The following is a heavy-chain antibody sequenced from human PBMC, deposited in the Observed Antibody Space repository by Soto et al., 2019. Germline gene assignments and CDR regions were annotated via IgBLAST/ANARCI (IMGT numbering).Heavy chain of an antibody. CDR2: ISYDGSNK. CDR1: GFTFSSYG. J-gene: IGHJ6*02. Sequence: GGSLRLSCAASGFTFSSYGMHWVRQAPGKGLEWVAVISYDGSNKYYADSVKGRFTISRDNSKNTLYLQMNSLRAEDTAVYYCAKGGEDYDFWSGLPPHNYYYYGMDVWGQGTTVTVSS. V-gene: IGHV3-30*18. CDR3: AKGGEDYDFWSGLPPHNYYYYGMDV. D-gene: IGHD3-3*01.